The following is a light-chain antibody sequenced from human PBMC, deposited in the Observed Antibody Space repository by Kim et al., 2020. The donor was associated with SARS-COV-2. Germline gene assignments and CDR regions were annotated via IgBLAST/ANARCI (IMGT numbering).Light chain of an antibody. Sequence: DIQMTQSPSTLSASVGDRVTITCRASQSISSWLAWYQQKPGRAPKLLIYEASSLKSGVPSRFSGSGSGTEFTLTISILQPDDFATYYCQQYSSFSQTFGQGTKLEI. CDR3: QQYSSFSQT. J-gene: IGKJ2*01. V-gene: IGKV1-5*03. CDR1: QSISSW. CDR2: EAS.